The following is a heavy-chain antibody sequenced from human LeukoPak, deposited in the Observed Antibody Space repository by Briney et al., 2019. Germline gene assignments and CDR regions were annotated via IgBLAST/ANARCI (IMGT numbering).Heavy chain of an antibody. V-gene: IGHV4-34*01. Sequence: SETLSLTCAVYGGSFSGYYWSWIRQPPGKGLGWIGEINHSGSTNYNPSLKSRVTISVDTSKNQFSLKLSSVTAADTAVYYCASICSGGSCHTPKSFDYWGQGTLVTVSS. CDR2: INHSGST. CDR3: ASICSGGSCHTPKSFDY. CDR1: GGSFSGYY. D-gene: IGHD2-15*01. J-gene: IGHJ4*02.